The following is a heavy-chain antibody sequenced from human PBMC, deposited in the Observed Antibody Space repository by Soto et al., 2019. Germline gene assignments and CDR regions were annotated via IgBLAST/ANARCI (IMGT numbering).Heavy chain of an antibody. J-gene: IGHJ6*02. D-gene: IGHD2-15*01. V-gene: IGHV3-7*04. CDR3: ARGKSIFYGMDV. CDR1: GFTFSTYW. CDR2: IKPDRSKI. Sequence: PGGSLRLSCAASGFTFSTYWMSWVRQAPGKGLEWVSYIKPDRSKIWYVDSVKGRFTISRDNAKNSLYLQMNSLRAEDTAVYYCARGKSIFYGMDVWGQGTTVTVSS.